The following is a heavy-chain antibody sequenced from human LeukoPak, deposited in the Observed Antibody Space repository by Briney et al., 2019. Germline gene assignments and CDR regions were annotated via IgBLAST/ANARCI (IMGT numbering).Heavy chain of an antibody. V-gene: IGHV3-30*04. J-gene: IGHJ3*02. CDR2: ISYGGSNK. Sequence: GGSLRLSCAASGLTFSSYAMHWVRQAPGKGLEWVAVISYGGSNKYYAYSVKGKFTITRDNSKNKLYLQMNSLRAEDTAVYYCARGYNWNGADAFDIWGQGTMVTVSS. CDR3: ARGYNWNGADAFDI. D-gene: IGHD1-20*01. CDR1: GLTFSSYA.